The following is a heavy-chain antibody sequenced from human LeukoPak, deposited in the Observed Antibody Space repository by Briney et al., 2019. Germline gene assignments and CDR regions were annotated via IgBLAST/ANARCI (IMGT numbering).Heavy chain of an antibody. CDR1: GYSISSGYY. V-gene: IGHV4-38-2*02. CDR2: IYHSGST. D-gene: IGHD6-19*01. Sequence: SETLSLTCTVSGYSISSGYYWGWIRQPPGKGLEWIGSIYHSGSTYYNPSLKSRVTISVDTSKNQFSLKLSSVTAADTAVYYCARPTGYGSGWYRYWGQGTLVTVSS. J-gene: IGHJ4*02. CDR3: ARPTGYGSGWYRY.